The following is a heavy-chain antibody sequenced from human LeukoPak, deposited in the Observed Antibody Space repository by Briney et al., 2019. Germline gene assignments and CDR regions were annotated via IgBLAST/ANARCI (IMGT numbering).Heavy chain of an antibody. Sequence: SVKVSCKASGYTFTGYYMHLVRQAPGQGLEWMGGIIPIFGTANYAQKFQGRVTITADESTSTAYMELSSLRSEDTAVYYCARASLGTVVTPNGYFDYWGQGTLVTVSS. V-gene: IGHV1-69*13. J-gene: IGHJ4*02. CDR1: GYTFTGYY. CDR2: IIPIFGTA. CDR3: ARASLGTVVTPNGYFDY. D-gene: IGHD4-23*01.